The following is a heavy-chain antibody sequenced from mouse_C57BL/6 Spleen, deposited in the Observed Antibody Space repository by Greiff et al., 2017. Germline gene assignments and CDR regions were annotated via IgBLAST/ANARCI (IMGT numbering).Heavy chain of an antibody. J-gene: IGHJ1*03. V-gene: IGHV1-81*01. D-gene: IGHD1-1*01. Sequence: VQLVESGAELARPGASVKLSCKASGYTFTSYGISWVKQRTGQGLEWIGEIYPRSGNTYYNEKFKGKATLTADKSSSTAYMELRSLTSEDSAVYFCARVDYYGSSSYFDVWGTGTTVTVSS. CDR2: IYPRSGNT. CDR3: ARVDYYGSSSYFDV. CDR1: GYTFTSYG.